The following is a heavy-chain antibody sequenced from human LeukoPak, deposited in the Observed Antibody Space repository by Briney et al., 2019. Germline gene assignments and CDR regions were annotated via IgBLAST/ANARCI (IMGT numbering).Heavy chain of an antibody. CDR2: INKGATHM. J-gene: IGHJ4*02. CDR1: QFSFSSYS. CDR3: VRLRRNTDSSGYYYYYDY. Sequence: GGSLRLSCEASQFSFSSYSFNWVRQAPGQGLEWVSSINKGATHMYYADSMKGRFTVSRDDAKNSLYLQMNSLRAEDTAVYYCVRLRRNTDSSGYYYYYDYWGRGTLVAVSS. D-gene: IGHD3-22*01. V-gene: IGHV3-21*01.